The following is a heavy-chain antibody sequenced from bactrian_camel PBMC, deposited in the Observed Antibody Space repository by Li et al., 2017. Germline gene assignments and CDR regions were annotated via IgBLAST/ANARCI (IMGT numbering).Heavy chain of an antibody. CDR2: IDNDGMT. J-gene: IGHJ4*01. CDR1: GDHLMV. Sequence: VQLVESGGGSAQIGGSLRLSCVVSGDHLMVAWFRTAPGTTREGVAGIDNDGMTSYEESVKGRFTISKDSAKNTLYLQMNSLKPEDTAMYYCAAEQAGGSCPGAWYEWNYSGQGTQVTVS. CDR3: AAEQAGGSCPGAWYEWNY. V-gene: IGHV3S53*01. D-gene: IGHD6*01.